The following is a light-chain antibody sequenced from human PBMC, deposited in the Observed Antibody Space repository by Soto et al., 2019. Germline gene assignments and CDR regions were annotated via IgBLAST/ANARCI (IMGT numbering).Light chain of an antibody. CDR1: QSVSSN. V-gene: IGKV3-15*01. CDR3: QQRRNWPPIT. J-gene: IGKJ5*01. Sequence: EIVMTQSPSTLSVSPGERATLSCRASQSVSSNLAWYQQKPGQAPRLLIYGASTRATGIPARFSGSGSGTEFTLTISSLDPEDFAVYYCQQRRNWPPITFGQGTRLEIK. CDR2: GAS.